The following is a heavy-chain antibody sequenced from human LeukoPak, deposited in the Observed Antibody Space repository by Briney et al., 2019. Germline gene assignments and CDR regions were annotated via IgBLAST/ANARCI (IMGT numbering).Heavy chain of an antibody. V-gene: IGHV3-48*03. CDR3: ARDVGVNGTYYGNAVGSWFDP. CDR1: GFTFSSYE. Sequence: GGSLRLSCAASGFTFSSYEMNWVRQAPGKGLEWVSYISSSGNTINYADSVKGRFTMSRDNAKNSLYLQMNSLRAEDTAVYHCARDVGVNGTYYGNAVGSWFDPWGQGTLVTVSS. CDR2: ISSSGNTI. D-gene: IGHD1-26*01. J-gene: IGHJ5*02.